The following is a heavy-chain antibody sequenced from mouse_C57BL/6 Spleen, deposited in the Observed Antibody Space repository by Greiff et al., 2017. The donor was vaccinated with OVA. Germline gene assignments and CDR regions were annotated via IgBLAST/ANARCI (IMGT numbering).Heavy chain of an antibody. V-gene: IGHV1-80*01. Sequence: VQLQESGAELVKPGASVKISCKASGYEFSSYWMNWVKQRPGTGLEWIGQIYPGDGDTNYNGKFKGKATLTADKSSSTAYMQLSSLTSEDSAVYFCARSGATVVHFDYWGQGTTPTGSS. CDR1: GYEFSSYW. CDR2: IYPGDGDT. CDR3: ARSGATVVHFDY. J-gene: IGHJ2*01. D-gene: IGHD1-1*01.